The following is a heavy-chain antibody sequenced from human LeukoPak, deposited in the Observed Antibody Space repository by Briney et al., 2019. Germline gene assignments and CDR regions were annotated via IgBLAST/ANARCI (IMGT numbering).Heavy chain of an antibody. V-gene: IGHV7-4-1*02. Sequence: ASVKASCKASGYTFSSCAINWLRQAPGQGLENMGGIDTKTGNPTYAQGFTGRFVFSLDTSVSTAYLQISSLKAEDTAVYYCAIHPSDSSGYFSYWGQGALVTVSS. CDR2: IDTKTGNP. J-gene: IGHJ4*02. CDR1: GYTFSSCA. CDR3: AIHPSDSSGYFSY. D-gene: IGHD3-22*01.